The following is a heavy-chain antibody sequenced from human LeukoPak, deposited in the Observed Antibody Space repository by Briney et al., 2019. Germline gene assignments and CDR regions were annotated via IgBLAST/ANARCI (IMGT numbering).Heavy chain of an antibody. CDR1: GGSINSYY. CDR3: ASYDYGSATY. CDR2: IYYSGST. Sequence: SETLSLTCTVSGGSINSYYWTWIRQPPGKGLEWIGYIYYSGSTYYNPSLKSRVTISVDTSKNQFSLKLYSVTAADTAVYYCASYDYGSATYWGQGTLVTVSS. J-gene: IGHJ4*02. V-gene: IGHV4-59*08. D-gene: IGHD3-10*01.